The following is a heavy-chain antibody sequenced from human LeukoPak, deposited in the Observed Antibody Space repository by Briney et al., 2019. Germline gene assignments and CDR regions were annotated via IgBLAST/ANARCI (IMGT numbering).Heavy chain of an antibody. D-gene: IGHD3-22*01. CDR2: ISAYNGNT. CDR1: GYPFTSYG. Sequence: ASVKVSCKASGYPFTSYGITWVRQAPGQGLEWMGWISAYNGNTKYAQKLQGRVTMTTDSSTTTAYMELRSLRSDDTAVYYCARDHYYDTSGYDCWGQGTLVTVSS. V-gene: IGHV1-18*01. CDR3: ARDHYYDTSGYDC. J-gene: IGHJ4*02.